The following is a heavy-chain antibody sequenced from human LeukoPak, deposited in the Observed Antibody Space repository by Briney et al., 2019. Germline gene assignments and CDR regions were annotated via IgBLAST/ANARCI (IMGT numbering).Heavy chain of an antibody. V-gene: IGHV4-59*01. D-gene: IGHD3-10*01. CDR3: ARSRGFGEPLDY. Sequence: TPSETQSLTCTVSGGSISSYYWSWIRQPPGKGLEWIGYIYYSGSTNYNPSLKSRVTISVDTSKNQFSLKLSSVTAADTAVYYCARSRGFGEPLDYWGQGTLVTVSS. J-gene: IGHJ4*02. CDR1: GGSISSYY. CDR2: IYYSGST.